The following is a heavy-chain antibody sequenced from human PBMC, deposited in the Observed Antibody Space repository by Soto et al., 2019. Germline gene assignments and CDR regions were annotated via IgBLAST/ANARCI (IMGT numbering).Heavy chain of an antibody. CDR3: VKGFGSLYYYYMDV. CDR1: GFTFDDYA. D-gene: IGHD3-10*01. J-gene: IGHJ6*03. V-gene: IGHV3-9*01. Sequence: EVQLVESGGGLVQPGRSLRLSCAASGFTFDDYAMHWVRQAPGKGLEWVSGISWNSGSIGYADSVKGRFTISRDNAKNSLYLQMNSLRAEDTALYYCVKGFGSLYYYYMDVWGKGTTVTVSS. CDR2: ISWNSGSI.